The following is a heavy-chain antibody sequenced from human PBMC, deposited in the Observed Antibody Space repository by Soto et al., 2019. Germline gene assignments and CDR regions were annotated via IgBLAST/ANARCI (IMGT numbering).Heavy chain of an antibody. CDR3: ATVPPSIFGVFTPKYFDY. Sequence: PSETLSLTCTVSGGSISSGGYYWSWIRQHPGKGLEWIGYIYYSGSTYYNQSLKSRVTISVDTSKNQFSLKLSSVTAADTAVYYCATVPPSIFGVFTPKYFDYCGQGTRVTVSS. V-gene: IGHV4-31*03. D-gene: IGHD3-3*01. J-gene: IGHJ4*02. CDR2: IYYSGST. CDR1: GGSISSGGYY.